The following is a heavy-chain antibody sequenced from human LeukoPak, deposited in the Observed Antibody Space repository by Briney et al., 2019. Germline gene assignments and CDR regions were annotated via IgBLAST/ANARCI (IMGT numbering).Heavy chain of an antibody. CDR2: ISAFNGNT. V-gene: IGHV1-18*01. J-gene: IGHJ4*02. CDR1: GYMFNIYG. CDR3: ARSPPSTGYDRFDT. D-gene: IGHD5-12*01. Sequence: ASVKVSCKASGYMFNIYGISWVRQAPGQGLEWMGWISAFNGNTNYARNFQHRVTMTTDTSTSTAYMELTSLRSDDTAVYYCARSPPSTGYDRFDTWGQGTLVTVSS.